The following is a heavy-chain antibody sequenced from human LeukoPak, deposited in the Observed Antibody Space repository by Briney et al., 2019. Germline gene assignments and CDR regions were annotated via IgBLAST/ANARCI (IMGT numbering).Heavy chain of an antibody. CDR3: AKLPLYGALPYNWFDP. Sequence: AGGSLRLSCAASGFTFSSYGMHWVRQAPGKGLEWVAVISYDGSNKYYADSVKGRFTISRDNSKNTLYLQMNSLRAEDTAVYYCAKLPLYGALPYNWFDPWGQGTLVTVSS. D-gene: IGHD3-16*01. CDR2: ISYDGSNK. CDR1: GFTFSSYG. J-gene: IGHJ5*02. V-gene: IGHV3-30*18.